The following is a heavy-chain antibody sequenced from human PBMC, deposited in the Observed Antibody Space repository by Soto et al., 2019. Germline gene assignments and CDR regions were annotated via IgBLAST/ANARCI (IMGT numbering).Heavy chain of an antibody. CDR3: ARSLDYYYYMDV. CDR1: GFIFSDYY. V-gene: IGHV3-11*01. Sequence: GGSLRLSCAASGFIFSDYYMNWIRQAPGKGLEWVSYISGSGSTIYYADSVKGRFTISRDNAKKSLYLQMNSLRAEDTAVYYCARSLDYYYYMDVWGKGTTVTVSS. CDR2: ISGSGSTI. J-gene: IGHJ6*03.